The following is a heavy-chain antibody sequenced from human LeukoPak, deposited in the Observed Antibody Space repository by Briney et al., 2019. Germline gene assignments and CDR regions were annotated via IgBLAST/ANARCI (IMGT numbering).Heavy chain of an antibody. CDR2: VYYSGST. Sequence: SETLSLTCTVSGVSISPYYWSWIRRSPGKGLEWMGYVYYSGSTNYNPSFKSRVTMSVDTSKNQFSLKLSSVTAADTAVYYCARHEPEDSSGLDYWGQGTLVTVSS. J-gene: IGHJ4*02. V-gene: IGHV4-59*08. CDR3: ARHEPEDSSGLDY. D-gene: IGHD3-22*01. CDR1: GVSISPYY.